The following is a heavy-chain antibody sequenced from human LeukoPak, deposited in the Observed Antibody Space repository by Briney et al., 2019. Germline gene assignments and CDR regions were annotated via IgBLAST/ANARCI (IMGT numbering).Heavy chain of an antibody. D-gene: IGHD2-2*01. CDR2: IYSGGST. CDR3: AREGSQLPRDAFDI. Sequence: GGSLRLSRAASGFTVSSNYMSWVRQAPGKGLEWVSVIYSGGSTYYADSVKGRFTISRDNSKNTLYLQMNSLRAEDTAVYYCAREGSQLPRDAFDIWGQGTMVTVSS. CDR1: GFTVSSNY. J-gene: IGHJ3*02. V-gene: IGHV3-53*01.